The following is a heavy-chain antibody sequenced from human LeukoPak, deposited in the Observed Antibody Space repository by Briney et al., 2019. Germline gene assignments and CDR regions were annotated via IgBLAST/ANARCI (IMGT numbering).Heavy chain of an antibody. CDR1: GGTFSSYA. J-gene: IGHJ5*02. CDR2: IIPIFGTA. D-gene: IGHD3-3*02. Sequence: APVKVSCKASGGTFSSYAISWVRQAPGKGLEWMGGIIPIFGTANYAQKFQGRVTITADESTSTAYMELSSLRSEDTAVYYCARTFLEWLGWFDPWGQGTLVTVSS. CDR3: ARTFLEWLGWFDP. V-gene: IGHV1-69*13.